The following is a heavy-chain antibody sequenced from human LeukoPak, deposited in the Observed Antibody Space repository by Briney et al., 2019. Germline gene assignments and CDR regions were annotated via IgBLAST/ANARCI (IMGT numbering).Heavy chain of an antibody. D-gene: IGHD5-12*01. CDR1: GYTFTNYG. Sequence: ASVKVSCKASGYTFTNYGISWVRQAPGQGLEWMGWISGYNGNTNYPQKFQGRVTMTRDTSINTAYMELSRLRSDDTAVYYCARAYSGYANSFDYWGQGTLVTVSS. CDR2: ISGYNGNT. V-gene: IGHV1-18*01. J-gene: IGHJ4*02. CDR3: ARAYSGYANSFDY.